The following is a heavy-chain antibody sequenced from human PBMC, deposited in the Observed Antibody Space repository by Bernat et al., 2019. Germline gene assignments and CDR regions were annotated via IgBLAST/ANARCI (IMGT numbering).Heavy chain of an antibody. CDR2: ILPGNSDT. V-gene: IGHV5-51*01. CDR1: GHSFTSYW. Sequence: EVQLVQSGAEVKKPGESLRISCKGCGHSFTSYWIGRVRQRPGKGLEWLGIILPGNSDTRYRPSFHSHVTISSDKSISTAYLQWSSLKAADTAMYYCATHPGSTSGWSDYWGQGTLVTVSS. J-gene: IGHJ4*02. D-gene: IGHD6-19*01. CDR3: ATHPGSTSGWSDY.